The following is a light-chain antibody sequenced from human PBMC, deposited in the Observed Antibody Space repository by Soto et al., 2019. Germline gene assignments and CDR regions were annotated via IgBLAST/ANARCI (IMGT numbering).Light chain of an antibody. CDR1: QSVIRNY. V-gene: IGKV3-20*01. CDR3: QKYDTSPYD. J-gene: IGKJ2*01. Sequence: EGMLTQSPGTLSLSPGEGAILSCRSSQSVIRNYLAWYQKKPGQAPRLLIYGASSRATGIPDRFSGSGAGTGFTLTISRLEPEEFAVYYFQKYDTSPYDFGQGTKLEI. CDR2: GAS.